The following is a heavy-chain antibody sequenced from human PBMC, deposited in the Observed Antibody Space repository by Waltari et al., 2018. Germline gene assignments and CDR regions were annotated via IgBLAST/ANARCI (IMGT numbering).Heavy chain of an antibody. Sequence: QVQLQESGPGLVQPSETLSITCTVSVGSISSYYWSWIRQPPGKGLEWIGYIYYSGSTNYNPSLKSRVTISVDTSKNQFSLKLSSVTAADTAVYYCARGWGIVVVPAAIVMFDPWGQGTLVTVSS. CDR1: VGSISSYY. J-gene: IGHJ5*02. D-gene: IGHD2-2*01. CDR3: ARGWGIVVVPAAIVMFDP. V-gene: IGHV4-59*01. CDR2: IYYSGST.